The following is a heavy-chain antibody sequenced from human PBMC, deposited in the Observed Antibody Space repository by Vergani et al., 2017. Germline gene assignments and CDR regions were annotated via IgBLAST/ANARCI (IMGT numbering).Heavy chain of an antibody. CDR1: GFTFSSYD. CDR3: ARGGGGDDSSGFNDY. CDR2: IGTAGDT. J-gene: IGHJ4*02. Sequence: EVQLVESGGGLVKPGGSLRLSCAASGFTFSSYDMHWVRQATGKGLEWVSAIGTAGDTYYPGSVKGRFTISRENAKNSLYLQMNSLRAGDTAVYYCARGGGGDDSSGFNDYWGQGTLVTVSS. D-gene: IGHD3-22*01. V-gene: IGHV3-13*04.